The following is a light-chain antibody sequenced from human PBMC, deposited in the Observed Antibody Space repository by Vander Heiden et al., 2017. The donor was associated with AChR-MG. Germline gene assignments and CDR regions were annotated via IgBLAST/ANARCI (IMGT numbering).Light chain of an antibody. CDR2: WAS. CDR1: QSVLYSSNTKNY. J-gene: IGKJ2*01. V-gene: IGKV4-1*01. CDR3: QQSYNIPQT. Sequence: IVMTQSPDSLAVSLGERDALHCQSSQSVLYSSNTKNYLPWYQQKAGQPPKLLIYWASSRESGVPDRFSGSGSGTDFTLTISSLKAEDVAVYYCQQSYNIPQTFGQGTKLEIK.